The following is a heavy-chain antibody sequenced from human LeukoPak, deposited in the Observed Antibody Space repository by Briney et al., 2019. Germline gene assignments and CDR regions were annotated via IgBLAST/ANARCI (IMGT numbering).Heavy chain of an antibody. CDR3: ARHSDYAFGPY. V-gene: IGHV3-7*05. J-gene: IGHJ4*02. Sequence: PGGSLRLSCAASGFTFSSYAMTWVRQAPGKGLEWVANIRQDGNEKYYVDSVKGRFTISRDNAKNSVCLQMNSLRAEDTAVYYCARHSDYAFGPYWGQGTLVTVSS. CDR1: GFTFSSYA. D-gene: IGHD5-12*01. CDR2: IRQDGNEK.